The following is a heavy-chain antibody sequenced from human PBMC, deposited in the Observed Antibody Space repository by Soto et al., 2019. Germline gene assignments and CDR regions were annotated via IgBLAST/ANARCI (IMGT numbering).Heavy chain of an antibody. CDR3: AREQQPSGDFDY. D-gene: IGHD6-13*01. CDR2: ISSSSYI. V-gene: IGHV3-21*01. CDR1: GFTFSSYS. Sequence: GSLRLSCAASGFTFSSYSMNWVRQAPGKGLEWVSSISSSSYIYYADSVKGRFTISRDNAKNSLYLQMNSLRAEDTAVYYCAREQQPSGDFDYWGQGTLVTVSS. J-gene: IGHJ4*02.